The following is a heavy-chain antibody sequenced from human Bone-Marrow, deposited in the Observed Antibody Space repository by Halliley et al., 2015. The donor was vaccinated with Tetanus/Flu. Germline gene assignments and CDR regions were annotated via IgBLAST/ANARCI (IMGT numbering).Heavy chain of an antibody. V-gene: IGHV4-4*02. Sequence: TLSLTCAVSGGSISSIYYWTWVRQPPGKGLEWIGEIYHSGTANYNPSLKSRVTISVDKSKNQFSLKLTSVTAADTAVYYCARGHSYGSGSYYAQDWGQGTLVTVSS. CDR2: IYHSGTA. CDR3: ARGHSYGSGSYYAQD. CDR1: GGSISSIYY. D-gene: IGHD3-10*01. J-gene: IGHJ4*02.